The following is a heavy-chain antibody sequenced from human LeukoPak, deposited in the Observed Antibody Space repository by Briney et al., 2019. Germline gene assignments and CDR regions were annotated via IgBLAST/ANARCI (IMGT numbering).Heavy chain of an antibody. CDR1: GFTFTSSA. V-gene: IGHV1-58*02. CDR3: AAASEIVVVTADAFDI. CDR2: IVVGNGNT. D-gene: IGHD2-21*02. J-gene: IGHJ3*02. Sequence: SVKVSCKASGFTFTSSAMQWVRQARGQRLEWIGWIVVGNGNTNYAPKFQERVTITRDMSTSTAYMELSSLRSEDTAVYYCAAASEIVVVTADAFDIWGQGTMVTVSS.